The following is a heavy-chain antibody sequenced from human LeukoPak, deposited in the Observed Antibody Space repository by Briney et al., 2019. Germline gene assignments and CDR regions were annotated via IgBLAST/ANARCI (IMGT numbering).Heavy chain of an antibody. CDR3: ARWGGTRQFYFDY. CDR2: INYDGSNR. Sequence: HPGGSLSLSCAASGISLSNYGLHWVRQGPGKGLEWLAVINYDGSNRYYADSVKGRFTISKDSSENTLYLQMNSLRADDTAMYYCARWGGTRQFYFDYSGQGTLATVSS. D-gene: IGHD3-16*01. CDR1: GISLSNYG. V-gene: IGHV3-33*01. J-gene: IGHJ4*02.